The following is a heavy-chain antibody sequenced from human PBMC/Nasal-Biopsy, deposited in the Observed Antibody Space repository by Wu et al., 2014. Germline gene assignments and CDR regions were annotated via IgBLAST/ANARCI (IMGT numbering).Heavy chain of an antibody. Sequence: SCTVSGGSINSSNYYWGWVRQAPGKGLEWIGSVYYTGTAYYNPSLKSRVAISIDTSKNQFSLKLSSVTAADTAVYYCARDHDWDGMDVWGQGTTVTVSS. D-gene: IGHD3-9*01. V-gene: IGHV4-39*02. CDR2: VYYTGTA. CDR3: ARDHDWDGMDV. J-gene: IGHJ6*02. CDR1: GGSINSSNYY.